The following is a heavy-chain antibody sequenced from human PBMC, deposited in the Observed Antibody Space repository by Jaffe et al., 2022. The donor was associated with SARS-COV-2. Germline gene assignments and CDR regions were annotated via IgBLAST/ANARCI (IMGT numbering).Heavy chain of an antibody. J-gene: IGHJ4*02. CDR3: ARDLVTTVTSFDY. V-gene: IGHV3-21*01. D-gene: IGHD4-17*01. Sequence: EVQLVESGGGLVKPGGSLRLSCAASGFTFSSYSMNWVRQAPGKGLEWVSSISSSSSYIYYADSVKGRFTISRDNAKNSLYLQMNSLRAEDTAVYYCARDLVTTVTSFDYWGQGTLVTVSS. CDR2: ISSSSSYI. CDR1: GFTFSSYS.